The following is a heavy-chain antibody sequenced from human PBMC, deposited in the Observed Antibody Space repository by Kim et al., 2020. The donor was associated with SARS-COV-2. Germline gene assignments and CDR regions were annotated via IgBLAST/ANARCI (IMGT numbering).Heavy chain of an antibody. V-gene: IGHV1-24*01. J-gene: IGHJ5*02. D-gene: IGHD2-2*01. CDR1: RYTLTELS. CDR2: FDPEDGET. CDR3: AKMVVCGTSCYAAPVGYNWFDP. Sequence: ASVKVSCKVSRYTLTELSMHWVRQAPGKGLEWMGGFDPEDGETIYAQKFQGRVTMTEDTSTDTAYMELSSLRSEDTAVYYCAKMVVCGTSCYAAPVGYNWFDPWGQGTRVTVSS.